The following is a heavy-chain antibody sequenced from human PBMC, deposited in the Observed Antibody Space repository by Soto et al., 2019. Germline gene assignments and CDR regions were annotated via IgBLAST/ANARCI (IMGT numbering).Heavy chain of an antibody. V-gene: IGHV1-69*06. Sequence: SVKVSCKASGGTFSSYATSWVRQAPGQGLEWMGGIIPIFGTANYAQKFQGRVTITADKSTSTAYMELSSLRSEDTAVYYCARASITIFGVAQGYFQHWGQGTLVTVSS. CDR2: IIPIFGTA. D-gene: IGHD3-3*01. J-gene: IGHJ1*01. CDR3: ARASITIFGVAQGYFQH. CDR1: GGTFSSYA.